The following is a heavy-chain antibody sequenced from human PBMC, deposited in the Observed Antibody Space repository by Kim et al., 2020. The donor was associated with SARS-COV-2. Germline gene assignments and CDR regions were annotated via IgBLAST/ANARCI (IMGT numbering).Heavy chain of an antibody. CDR3: ARDRLVVAGPLDF. D-gene: IGHD6-19*01. J-gene: IGHJ4*02. V-gene: IGHV3-33*01. Sequence: YYADSGKGRFTISRDNAKKTMYLQMNNRRSEDTAVYYCARDRLVVAGPLDFWGQGTPVIVSS.